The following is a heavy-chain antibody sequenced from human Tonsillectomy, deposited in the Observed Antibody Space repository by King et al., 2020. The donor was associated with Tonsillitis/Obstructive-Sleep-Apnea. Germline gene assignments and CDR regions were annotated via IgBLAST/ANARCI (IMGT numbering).Heavy chain of an antibody. V-gene: IGHV5-10-1*03. CDR3: ARHFEFYYDGRDYLRAFDI. J-gene: IGHJ3*02. Sequence: VQLVESGAEVKKPGESLRISCKCSGYTFTSYWITWVRQRPGKGLEWMGMIDPSDSYTNFSPSFQGHVTISADKSIITAYLQWSTLKASDTAMYYCARHFEFYYDGRDYLRAFDIWGQGTMVTVSS. CDR1: GYTFTSYW. CDR2: IDPSDSYT. D-gene: IGHD3-22*01.